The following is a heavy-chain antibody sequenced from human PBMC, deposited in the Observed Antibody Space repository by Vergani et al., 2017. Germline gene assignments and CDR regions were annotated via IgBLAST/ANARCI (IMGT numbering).Heavy chain of an antibody. Sequence: QVQLVESGGGVVQPGRSLRLSCAASGFTFSSYGMHWVRQAPAKGLEWVAVISYDGSNKYYADSVKGRFTISRDNSKNTLYLQMNSLRAEDTAVYYCAVQYYYDSSGAFDIWGQGRMVTVSS. CDR3: AVQYYYDSSGAFDI. J-gene: IGHJ3*02. CDR2: ISYDGSNK. D-gene: IGHD3-22*01. V-gene: IGHV3-30*03. CDR1: GFTFSSYG.